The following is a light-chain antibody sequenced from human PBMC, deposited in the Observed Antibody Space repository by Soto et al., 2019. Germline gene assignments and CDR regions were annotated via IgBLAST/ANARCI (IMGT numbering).Light chain of an antibody. CDR2: DAS. J-gene: IGKJ1*01. V-gene: IGKV1-13*02. CDR1: QAISSA. Sequence: ANQLTQSPSSLSASVGDRVTITCRASQAISSALAWYQQKPGKPPKLLIYDASTLQSGVPSRFSGTASGTDFTLTINSLQPEDFATYYCQQYNSYSWTFGQGTKVEIK. CDR3: QQYNSYSWT.